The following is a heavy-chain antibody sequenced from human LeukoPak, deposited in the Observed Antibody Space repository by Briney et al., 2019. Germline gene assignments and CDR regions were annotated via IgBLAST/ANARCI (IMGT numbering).Heavy chain of an antibody. Sequence: GESLKISCKGSGYSFTNYWIGWVRQMPGKGLEWMGIIYPDDSDTKYSPSFQGQVTISADESITTAYLQWSSLKASDTAMYYCARLGYCSSGVCYTSAFDYWGQGTLVTVSS. D-gene: IGHD2-8*01. CDR2: IYPDDSDT. CDR3: ARLGYCSSGVCYTSAFDY. CDR1: GYSFTNYW. V-gene: IGHV5-51*01. J-gene: IGHJ4*02.